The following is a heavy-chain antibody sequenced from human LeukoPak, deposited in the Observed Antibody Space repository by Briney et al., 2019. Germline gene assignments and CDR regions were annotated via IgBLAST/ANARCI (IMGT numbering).Heavy chain of an antibody. D-gene: IGHD6-13*01. CDR2: IYYSGST. CDR1: GGSISSGGDY. CDR3: AKIAAAGFEGPDY. V-gene: IGHV4-31*03. Sequence: SETLSLTCTVSGGSISSGGDYWSWIRQHPGKGLEWIGYIYYSGSTYYNPSLKSRVTISVDTSKNQFSLKLSSVTAADTAVYYCAKIAAAGFEGPDYWGQGTLVTVSS. J-gene: IGHJ4*02.